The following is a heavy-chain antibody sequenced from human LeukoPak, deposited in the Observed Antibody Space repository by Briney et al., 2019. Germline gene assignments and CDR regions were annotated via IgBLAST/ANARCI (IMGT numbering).Heavy chain of an antibody. J-gene: IGHJ4*02. CDR3: AREQKSIGSYFNY. Sequence: ASVKVSCKASGYTFTSYDISWVRQAAGQGLEWMGWINTYNGNTNYPQKLQGRVTMTTDTSTSTAYMELRNLRSDDTAVYYCAREQKSIGSYFNYWGQGTLVTVSS. CDR1: GYTFTSYD. CDR2: INTYNGNT. V-gene: IGHV1-18*01. D-gene: IGHD1-26*01.